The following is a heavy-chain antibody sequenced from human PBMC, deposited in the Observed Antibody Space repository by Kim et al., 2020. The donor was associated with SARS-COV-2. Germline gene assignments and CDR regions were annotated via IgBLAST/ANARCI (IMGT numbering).Heavy chain of an antibody. V-gene: IGHV3-33*01. CDR1: GFTFSSYG. CDR2: IWYDGGNK. Sequence: GGSLRLSCAASGFTFSSYGMRWVRQAPGKGLEWVAVIWYDGGNKYYADSVKGRFTISRDNSKNTLYLQMNSLRAEDTAVYYCARESVNYDSSGYSAGFDYWGQGTLVTVSS. J-gene: IGHJ4*02. CDR3: ARESVNYDSSGYSAGFDY. D-gene: IGHD3-22*01.